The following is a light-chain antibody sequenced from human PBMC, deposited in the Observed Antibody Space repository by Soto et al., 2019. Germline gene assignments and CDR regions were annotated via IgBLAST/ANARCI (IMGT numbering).Light chain of an antibody. CDR3: HTWGTGIRV. J-gene: IGLJ3*02. V-gene: IGLV2-11*01. CDR1: SSDVGGYNY. Sequence: QSALTQPRSLSGSPGQSVTISCTGTSSDVGGYNYVSWYQQHPGKSPKLLIYDVTKRPSGVPDHFSGSKSGNTASLTISGLQAEDEADYYCHTWGTGIRVFGGGTKVTVL. CDR2: DVT.